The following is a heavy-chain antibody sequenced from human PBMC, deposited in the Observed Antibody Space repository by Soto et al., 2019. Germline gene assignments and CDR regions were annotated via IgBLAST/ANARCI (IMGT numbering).Heavy chain of an antibody. D-gene: IGHD3-10*01. CDR2: VSSDGSAK. J-gene: IGHJ4*02. CDR3: ARSRSGAVADSFDS. Sequence: RLSCAASGFTFRRHAVHWVRQAPGKGLEWVAVVSSDGSAKYYLDSVKGRFTSSRDNSKNTAFLQLNSLSSEDTAVYYCARSRSGAVADSFDSWGQGTLVTVSS. CDR1: GFTFRRHA. V-gene: IGHV3-30*04.